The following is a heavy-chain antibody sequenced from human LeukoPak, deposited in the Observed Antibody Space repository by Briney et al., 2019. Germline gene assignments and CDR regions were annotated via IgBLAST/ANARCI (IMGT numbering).Heavy chain of an antibody. D-gene: IGHD7-27*01. J-gene: IGHJ6*02. V-gene: IGHV4-34*01. CDR2: INHSGST. CDR1: GGSFSGYY. CDR3: ARALGHYYYYGMDV. Sequence: PSETLSLTCAVYGGSFSGYYWSWIRQPPGKGLEWIGEINHSGSTNYNPSLKSRVTISVDTSKNQFSLKLSSVTAADTAVYYCARALGHYYYYGMDVWGQGTTVTVSS.